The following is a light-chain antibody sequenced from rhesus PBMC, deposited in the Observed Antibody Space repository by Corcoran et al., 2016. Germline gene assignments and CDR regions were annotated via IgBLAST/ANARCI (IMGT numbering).Light chain of an antibody. Sequence: QVILTQSPATLSLSPGERATLSCRASQSVSSYLAWYQQKPGQAPRLLIYGASSRATGIPDRFSGSGAGTYVTLTLSSLEPEDVGVYHCYQHSSGYRTFGQGTKVEIK. V-gene: IGKV3-10*01. CDR2: GAS. J-gene: IGKJ1*01. CDR3: YQHSSGYRT. CDR1: QSVSSY.